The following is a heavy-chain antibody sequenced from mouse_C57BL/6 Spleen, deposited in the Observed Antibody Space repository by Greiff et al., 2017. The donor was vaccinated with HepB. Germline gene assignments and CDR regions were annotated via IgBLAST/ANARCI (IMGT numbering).Heavy chain of an antibody. J-gene: IGHJ4*01. CDR3: ARAITTVAGAMDY. V-gene: IGHV1-7*01. Sequence: VQLQQSGADLAKPGASVKLSCKASGYTFTSYWMHWVKQRPGQGLEWIGYINPSSGYTKYNQKFKDKATLTADKSSSTAYMQLSSLTYEDSAVYYCARAITTVAGAMDYWGQGTSVTVSS. CDR2: INPSSGYT. D-gene: IGHD1-1*01. CDR1: GYTFTSYW.